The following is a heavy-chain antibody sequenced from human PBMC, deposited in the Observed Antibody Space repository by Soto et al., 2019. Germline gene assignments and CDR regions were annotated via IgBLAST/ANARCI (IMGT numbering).Heavy chain of an antibody. CDR2: ISGSGGST. V-gene: IGHV3-23*01. CDR3: EKARGSGHYPFDY. D-gene: IGHD3-22*01. J-gene: IGHJ4*02. Sequence: GSLRLSCAGSGFTFSSYSMSWVLQAPGKGLEWVSAISGSGGSTYYADSVKGRFTISRDNSKNTLYLQMNSLRAEDTAVYYCEKARGSGHYPFDYWGQGTMVTVSS. CDR1: GFTFSSYS.